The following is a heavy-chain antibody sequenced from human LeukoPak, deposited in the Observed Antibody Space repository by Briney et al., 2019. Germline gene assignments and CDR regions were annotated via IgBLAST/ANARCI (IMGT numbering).Heavy chain of an antibody. CDR3: ARIEGSTFDY. V-gene: IGHV5-51*01. CDR2: IYPGDSES. CDR1: GSTFTIYW. Sequence: GASLPISCQCSGSTFTIYWIGWVRQLPGKGLEWMGIIYPGDSESKYRLSLQGQVAISVDKSINTAYLQWSRLKASDTAIYYCARIEGSTFDYWGQGTLVTVSS. J-gene: IGHJ4*02.